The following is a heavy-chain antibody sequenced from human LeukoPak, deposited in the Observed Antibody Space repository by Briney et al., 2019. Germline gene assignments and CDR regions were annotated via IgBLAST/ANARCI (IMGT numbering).Heavy chain of an antibody. Sequence: QPGESPRLSCAASGFTFSSCAMNWVRQAPGKGLEWVSGITGSGSVTYYADSVKGRFTISRDNSKNTVSLQMNSLRAEDTAIYSCAKRHSAIYNGRPGNYFDYWGQGTLVTISS. D-gene: IGHD1-1*01. CDR2: ITGSGSVT. V-gene: IGHV3-23*01. J-gene: IGHJ4*02. CDR3: AKRHSAIYNGRPGNYFDY. CDR1: GFTFSSCA.